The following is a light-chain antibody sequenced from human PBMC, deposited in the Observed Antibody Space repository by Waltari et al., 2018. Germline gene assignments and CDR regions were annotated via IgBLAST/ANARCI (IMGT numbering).Light chain of an antibody. CDR3: SSYTSSSTVV. V-gene: IGLV2-14*01. Sequence: QSALTQPASVSGSPGQSITISCPGTSSDVGGSNYSSGYQQHPGKAPKLMIYEVSNRPSGVSNRFSGSKSGNTASLTISGLQAEDEADYYCSSYTSSSTVVFGGGTKLTVL. CDR1: SSDVGGSNY. J-gene: IGLJ2*01. CDR2: EVS.